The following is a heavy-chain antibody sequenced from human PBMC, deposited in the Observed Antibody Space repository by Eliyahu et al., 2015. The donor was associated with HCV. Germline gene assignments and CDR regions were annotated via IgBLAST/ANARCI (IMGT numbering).Heavy chain of an antibody. CDR3: ARRAWEVEYAIDY. CDR1: GFTFNNYG. Sequence: QVQLVESGGGVVQPGRSLRLSCVASGFTFNNYGMHWVXQXPGKGLEGVAVTWYDGSNKYYGDSVKGRFTISRDNSKNTLYLQMNSLRAEDTAMYYCARRAWEVEYAIDYWGQGTLVTVSS. CDR2: TWYDGSNK. D-gene: IGHD1-26*01. J-gene: IGHJ4*02. V-gene: IGHV3-33*01.